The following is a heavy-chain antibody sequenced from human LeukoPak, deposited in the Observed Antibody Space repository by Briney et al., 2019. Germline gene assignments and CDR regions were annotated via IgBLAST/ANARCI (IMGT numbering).Heavy chain of an antibody. CDR3: ARIIAAAGQYYYGMDV. CDR2: IHYSGST. V-gene: IGHV4-59*01. Sequence: SETLSLTCTVSGGSIRSYYWSWIRQPPGKGLEWIGYIHYSGSTNYNPSLKSRVTISVDTSKNQFSLKLSSVTAADAAVYYCARIIAAAGQYYYGMDVWGQGTTVTVSS. J-gene: IGHJ6*02. CDR1: GGSIRSYY. D-gene: IGHD6-13*01.